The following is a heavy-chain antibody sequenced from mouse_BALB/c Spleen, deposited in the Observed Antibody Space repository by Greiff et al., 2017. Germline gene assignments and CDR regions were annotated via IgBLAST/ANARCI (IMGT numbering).Heavy chain of an antibody. V-gene: IGHV1-7*01. CDR1: GYTFTSYW. Sequence: QVQLKESGAELAKPGASVKMSCKASGYTFTSYWMHWVKQRPGQGLEWIGYINPSTGYTEYNQKFKDKATLTADKSSSTAYMQLSSLTSEDSAVYYCAPIHYYGTGYFDVWGAGTTVTVSS. D-gene: IGHD1-2*01. CDR3: APIHYYGTGYFDV. J-gene: IGHJ1*01. CDR2: INPSTGYT.